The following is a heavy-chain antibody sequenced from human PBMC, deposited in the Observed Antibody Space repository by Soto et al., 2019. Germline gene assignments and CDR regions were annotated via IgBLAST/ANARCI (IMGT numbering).Heavy chain of an antibody. CDR2: ISGSGLIA. Sequence: GSLRLSCSISGFTSGNYAMNWVRQAPGKGLEWLSVISGSGLIAYYADSVKGRFTISRDQSKNTLYLQMNSLRAEDTAVYYCARDFCPVPTCYDLWGQGVLVTVSS. CDR1: GFTSGNYA. V-gene: IGHV3-23*01. D-gene: IGHD2-2*01. J-gene: IGHJ4*02. CDR3: ARDFCPVPTCYDL.